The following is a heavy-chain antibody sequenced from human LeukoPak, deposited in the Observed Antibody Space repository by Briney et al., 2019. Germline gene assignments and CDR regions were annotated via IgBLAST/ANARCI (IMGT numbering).Heavy chain of an antibody. Sequence: ASVKVSCKASGYTFTGYYMHWVRQAPGQGLEWMGWINPNSGGTNYAQKFQGRVTMTRDTSISTAYMELSRLRSDDTAVYYCARVHSSWYAEYFQHWGQGTLVTVSS. V-gene: IGHV1-2*02. CDR2: INPNSGGT. CDR1: GYTFTGYY. CDR3: ARVHSSWYAEYFQH. D-gene: IGHD6-13*01. J-gene: IGHJ1*01.